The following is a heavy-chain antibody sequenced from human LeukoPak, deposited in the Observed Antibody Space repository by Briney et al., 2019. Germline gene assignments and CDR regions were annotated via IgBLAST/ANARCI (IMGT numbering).Heavy chain of an antibody. CDR1: GYTFTSYG. CDR2: ISGYNGYA. Sequence: ASVKVSCKASGYTFTSYGISWVRQAPGHGLEWMGWISGYNGYAKYTQKLQGRVTMTTDTSTSTAYMELRSLISDDTAVYYCARMMTPRHYYDSSGYYYGAFDIWGRGTMVTVSS. V-gene: IGHV1-18*01. D-gene: IGHD3-22*01. CDR3: ARMMTPRHYYDSSGYYYGAFDI. J-gene: IGHJ3*02.